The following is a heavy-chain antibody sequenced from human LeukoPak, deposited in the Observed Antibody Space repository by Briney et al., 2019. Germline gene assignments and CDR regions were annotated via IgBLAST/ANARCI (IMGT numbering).Heavy chain of an antibody. V-gene: IGHV3-7*01. D-gene: IGHD2-2*01. Sequence: PGGSLRLSCAASGFTFSSYWMSWVRQAPGKGLEWVANIKQDGSEKYYVDSVKGRFTISRDNAKNSLYLQMNSLRAEDTAVYYCAREGYCSSTSCTGRDWFDPWGQGTLVTVSS. CDR1: GFTFSSYW. CDR2: IKQDGSEK. CDR3: AREGYCSSTSCTGRDWFDP. J-gene: IGHJ5*02.